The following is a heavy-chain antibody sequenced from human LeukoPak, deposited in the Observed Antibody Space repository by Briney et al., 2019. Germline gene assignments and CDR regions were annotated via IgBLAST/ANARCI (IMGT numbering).Heavy chain of an antibody. CDR2: IYYSGST. CDR1: GGSISSYY. D-gene: IGHD3-10*01. J-gene: IGHJ5*02. CDR3: ARAGSITMVRGVGWFDP. Sequence: SETLSLTCTVSGGSISSYYWSWIRQPTGKGLEWIGYIYYSGSTNYNPSLKSRVTISVDTSKNQFSLKLSSVTAADTAVYYCARAGSITMVRGVGWFDPWGQGTLVTVSS. V-gene: IGHV4-59*01.